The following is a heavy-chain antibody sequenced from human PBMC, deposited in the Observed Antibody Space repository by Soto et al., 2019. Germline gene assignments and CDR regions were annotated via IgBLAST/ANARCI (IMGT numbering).Heavy chain of an antibody. J-gene: IGHJ6*02. CDR3: VPRGPNFYYYGVDV. CDR2: IYSSGNT. CDR1: GDSISSSSYY. V-gene: IGHV4-39*01. D-gene: IGHD2-2*01. Sequence: QLQLQESGPGLVKPSATLSLTCAVSGDSISSSSYYWGWIRQPPGKGLEWIGSIYSSGNTYYNPSLKSRVTISVDTSRNQFSLKLTSVTAADTAVYYCVPRGPNFYYYGVDVWGQGTTVTVSS.